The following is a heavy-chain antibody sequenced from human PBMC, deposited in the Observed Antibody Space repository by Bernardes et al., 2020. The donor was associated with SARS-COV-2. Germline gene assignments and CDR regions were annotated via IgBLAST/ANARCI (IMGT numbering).Heavy chain of an antibody. CDR3: ALPPTNYDRYGMDV. J-gene: IGHJ6*02. CDR2: INPNSGDT. D-gene: IGHD3-22*01. V-gene: IGHV1-2*02. Sequence: ASVKVSCKASGYTFTGYYIHWVRQAPGQGLEWMGWINPNSGDTNYAQKFQGRVTMTRDTSISTAYMELSRLRSDDTAVYYCALPPTNYDRYGMDVWGQGTTVTVSS. CDR1: GYTFTGYY.